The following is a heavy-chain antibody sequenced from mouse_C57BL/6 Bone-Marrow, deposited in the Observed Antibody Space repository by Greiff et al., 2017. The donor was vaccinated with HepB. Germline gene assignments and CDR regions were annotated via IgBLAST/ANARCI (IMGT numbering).Heavy chain of an antibody. CDR2: IRLKSDNYAT. J-gene: IGHJ2*01. CDR1: GFTFSNYW. Sequence: EVKLMESGGGLVQPGGSMKLSCVASGFTFSNYWMNWVRQSPEKGLEWVAQIRLKSDNYATHYAESVKGRFTISRDDSKSSVYLQMNNLRAEDTGIYYCTDAITTVVAPYYFDYWGQGTTLTVSS. D-gene: IGHD1-1*01. CDR3: TDAITTVVAPYYFDY. V-gene: IGHV6-3*01.